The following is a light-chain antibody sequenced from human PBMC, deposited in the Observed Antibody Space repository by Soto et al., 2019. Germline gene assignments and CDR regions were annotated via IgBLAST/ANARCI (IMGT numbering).Light chain of an antibody. CDR2: DVN. V-gene: IGLV2-14*01. CDR3: TSYASGSSHVV. J-gene: IGLJ2*01. Sequence: QSALTQPASVSGSPGQSITLCCTGTSSDIGGYDYVSWYQRHPGKAPKLIIYDVNNRPSGVSNRFSGSKSGNTASLTISGLQAEGEADYYCTSYASGSSHVVFGGGTKLTVL. CDR1: SSDIGGYDY.